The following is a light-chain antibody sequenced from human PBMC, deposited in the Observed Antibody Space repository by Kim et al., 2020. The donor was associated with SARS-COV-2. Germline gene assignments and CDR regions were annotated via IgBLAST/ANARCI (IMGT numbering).Light chain of an antibody. Sequence: APGQTARMTCGGNTIGGHSVHWYQQKPGQAPVLVIYYDSDRPSGIPERFSGSKAATTATLTISRVEAGDEADYYCQVWDTDTDDYVFGTGTKVTVL. CDR2: YDS. CDR1: TIGGHS. V-gene: IGLV3-21*01. J-gene: IGLJ1*01. CDR3: QVWDTDTDDYV.